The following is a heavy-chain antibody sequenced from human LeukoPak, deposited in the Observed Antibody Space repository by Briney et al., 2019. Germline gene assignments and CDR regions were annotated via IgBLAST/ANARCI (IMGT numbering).Heavy chain of an antibody. J-gene: IGHJ4*02. CDR2: IYTSGST. CDR1: GGSISSYY. CDR3: ARGVYLGNGYYFDY. V-gene: IGHV4-4*07. D-gene: IGHD2-8*01. Sequence: SETLSLTCTVSGGSISSYYWNWIRQPAGKGLEWIGHIYTSGSTNYNSSLKSRVTVSVDTSKNQFSVKLNSVIAADTAMYYCARGVYLGNGYYFDYWGQGTLVTVSS.